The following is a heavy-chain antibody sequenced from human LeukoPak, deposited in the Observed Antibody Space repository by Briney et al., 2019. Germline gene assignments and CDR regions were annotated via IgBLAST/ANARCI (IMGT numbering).Heavy chain of an antibody. V-gene: IGHV4-31*03. D-gene: IGHD2-2*01. J-gene: IGHJ5*02. Sequence: SETLSLTCTVSGGSISSGGYYWSWIRQHPGKGLEWIGYIYYSGSTYYNPSLRSRVTISVDTSKNQFSLKLSSVTAADTAVYYCARLQYCSGTSCYWFDPWGQGTLVTVSS. CDR1: GGSISSGGYY. CDR2: IYYSGST. CDR3: ARLQYCSGTSCYWFDP.